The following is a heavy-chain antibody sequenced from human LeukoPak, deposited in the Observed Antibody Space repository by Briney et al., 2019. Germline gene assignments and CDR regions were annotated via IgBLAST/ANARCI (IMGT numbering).Heavy chain of an antibody. CDR1: GHSFATYW. D-gene: IGHD6-6*01. J-gene: IGHJ4*02. V-gene: IGHV5-51*01. Sequence: GESLKISCEGSGHSFATYWIAWVRQMPGKGLEWMGIIYPGDSDTRYSPSFQGQVTISADKSISTAYLQWSSLKASDTAMYYCAKQPGGSTSSPLTKWGLGTLVTVSS. CDR2: IYPGDSDT. CDR3: AKQPGGSTSSPLTK.